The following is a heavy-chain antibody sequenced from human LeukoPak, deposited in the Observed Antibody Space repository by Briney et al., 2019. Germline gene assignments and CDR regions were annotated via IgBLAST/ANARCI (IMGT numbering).Heavy chain of an antibody. Sequence: SETLSLTCTVSGGSISSSSHYWGWIRQPPGKGLDWIGSIYYSGSTYYNPSLKRRVTVSVDTSKNQFSLKLSSVTDADTAVYYCARHEVGAAEDRSDFWGQGTLVTVSS. J-gene: IGHJ4*02. CDR3: ARHEVGAAEDRSDF. V-gene: IGHV4-39*01. CDR2: IYYSGST. CDR1: GGSISSSSHY. D-gene: IGHD2-15*01.